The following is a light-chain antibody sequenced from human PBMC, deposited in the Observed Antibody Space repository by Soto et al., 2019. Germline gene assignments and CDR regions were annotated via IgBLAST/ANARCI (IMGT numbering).Light chain of an antibody. CDR1: SSDVGGYNY. V-gene: IGLV2-14*01. CDR2: DVS. Sequence: QSALTQPASVSGSPGQSITISCTGISSDVGGYNYVSWYQQHPGKAPKLMIYDVSNRPSGVSNRFSGSKSGNTASLTISGLQAEDEADYYCSSYTSSSTGYVFGTGTKLTVL. CDR3: SSYTSSSTGYV. J-gene: IGLJ1*01.